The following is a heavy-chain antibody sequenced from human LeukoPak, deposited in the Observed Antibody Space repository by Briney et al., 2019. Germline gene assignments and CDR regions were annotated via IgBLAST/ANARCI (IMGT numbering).Heavy chain of an antibody. V-gene: IGHV3-53*01. D-gene: IGHD1-1*01. CDR1: GFSVTRNY. Sequence: GGSLRLSCAASGFSVTRNYVSWVRQAPGKGLEWVSLMYSGGGTSYADSVKGRFTISRDTSKNTLYLQMSSLRAEDTALYYCARYDNGKDYFDYWGQGTLVSVSS. CDR2: MYSGGGT. J-gene: IGHJ4*02. CDR3: ARYDNGKDYFDY.